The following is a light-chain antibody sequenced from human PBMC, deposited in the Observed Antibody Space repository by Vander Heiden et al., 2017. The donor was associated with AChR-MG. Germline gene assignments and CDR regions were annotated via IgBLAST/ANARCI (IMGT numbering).Light chain of an antibody. CDR1: SSDVGCYKY. Sequence: QSALTQPASVSASPGQSITISCAGTSSDVGCYKYVSWYQQHPGKAPKLMIYDVSKRPSGVSNRFSGSKSGNTASLTISGLQAEDEADYYCSSYTSSSRVFGGGTKLTVL. CDR2: DVS. J-gene: IGLJ3*02. CDR3: SSYTSSSRV. V-gene: IGLV2-14*01.